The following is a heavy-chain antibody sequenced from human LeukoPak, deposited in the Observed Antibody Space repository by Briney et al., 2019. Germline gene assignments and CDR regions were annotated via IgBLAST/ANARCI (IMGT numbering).Heavy chain of an antibody. V-gene: IGHV3-21*01. CDR2: ISSSGSVT. J-gene: IGHJ4*02. Sequence: PGGSLRLSCAASGFMFGSFSMNWVRQAPGGGLEWVSSISSSGSVTYYADSVKGRFTVSKDNARNSLHLQMNNLAVEDTATYFCARGQPDSGGHYYSWYFDYWGQGTPVTVSS. D-gene: IGHD3-22*01. CDR1: GFMFGSFS. CDR3: ARGQPDSGGHYYSWYFDY.